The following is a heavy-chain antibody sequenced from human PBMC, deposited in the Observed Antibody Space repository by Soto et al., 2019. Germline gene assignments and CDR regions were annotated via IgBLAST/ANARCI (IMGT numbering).Heavy chain of an antibody. V-gene: IGHV4-59*08. CDR3: ARHVNIVATILGWFDP. CDR2: IFYSGST. J-gene: IGHJ5*02. Sequence: SETLSLTCTVSGGSISSYSWSWIRQPPGKGLEWIGYIFYSGSTNYNPSLKSRVTISVDTSKNQFSLKLSSVTAADTAVYYCARHVNIVATILGWFDPWGRGTLVTVSS. D-gene: IGHD5-12*01. CDR1: GGSISSYS.